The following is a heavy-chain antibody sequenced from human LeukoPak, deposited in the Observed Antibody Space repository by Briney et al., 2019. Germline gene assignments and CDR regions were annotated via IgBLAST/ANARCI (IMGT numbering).Heavy chain of an antibody. CDR3: ARGHSSNWRGDYWFDP. D-gene: IGHD1-1*01. Sequence: ASVKVSCKASGYTFSSYGISWMRQAPGQGPEWMGWISPHNGKTEYEEKVQDRVTLTTDISTTTVYLELRSLRSDDTAMYFCARGHSSNWRGDYWFDPWGQGTLVTVSS. CDR2: ISPHNGKT. V-gene: IGHV1-18*01. J-gene: IGHJ5*02. CDR1: GYTFSSYG.